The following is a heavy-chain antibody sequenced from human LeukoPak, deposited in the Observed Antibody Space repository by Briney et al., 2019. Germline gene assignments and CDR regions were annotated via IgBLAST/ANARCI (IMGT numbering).Heavy chain of an antibody. D-gene: IGHD6-13*01. CDR1: GGSLSSYF. CDR3: ARQPSSWFTSFDS. Sequence: PSETLSLTCTASGGSLSSYFWSWNRQPPGKGLEWIAYIYYSGSTNYNPSLKSRVTISVDTSKNQFSLKLSSVTAADTAVYYCARQPSSWFTSFDSWGQGTLVTVSS. CDR2: IYYSGST. J-gene: IGHJ4*02. V-gene: IGHV4-59*01.